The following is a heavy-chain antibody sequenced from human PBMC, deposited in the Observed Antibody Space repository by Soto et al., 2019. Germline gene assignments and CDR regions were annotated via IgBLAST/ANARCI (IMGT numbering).Heavy chain of an antibody. CDR3: GIKYDSRGYEDLDY. CDR2: VSTYSDIT. CDR1: GYTFSDRG. V-gene: IGHV1-18*01. Sequence: QIHLVQSGPEVKEPGASVKVSCKASGYTFSDRGISWVRQAPGQGLEWMGWVSTYSDITNYAQKVQGRVSMATDTSTNTAYMELRSLRSDDTAVYYCGIKYDSRGYEDLDYWGQGSLVTVSS. J-gene: IGHJ4*02. D-gene: IGHD3-22*01.